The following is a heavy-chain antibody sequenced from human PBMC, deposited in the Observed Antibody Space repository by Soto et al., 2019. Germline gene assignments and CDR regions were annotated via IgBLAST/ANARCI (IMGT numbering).Heavy chain of an antibody. CDR3: VRGKSGGHSLD. J-gene: IGHJ4*02. CDR1: GYTFTSYD. D-gene: IGHD5-18*01. Sequence: QVLLVQSGAELKQPGASVKVSCKASGYTFTSYDINWVRQATGQGLEWMGWMNPNSGNIGYAQKFRGRVTMTRSTSIRTAYMELSSLSSEDTAVYYGVRGKSGGHSLDWGQGTLVTVSS. CDR2: MNPNSGNI. V-gene: IGHV1-8*01.